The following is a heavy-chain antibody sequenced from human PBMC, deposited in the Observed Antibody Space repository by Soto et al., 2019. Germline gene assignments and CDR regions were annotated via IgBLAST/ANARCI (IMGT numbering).Heavy chain of an antibody. CDR1: GGSFSGYY. V-gene: IGHV4-34*01. Sequence: ETLSLTCAVYGGSFSGYYWSWIRQPPGKGLEWIGEINHSGSTNYNPSLKSRVTISVDTSKNQFSLKLSSVTAADTAVYYCARGIGYSSSWRTYYFDYWGQGTLVTVSS. CDR3: ARGIGYSSSWRTYYFDY. D-gene: IGHD6-13*01. J-gene: IGHJ4*02. CDR2: INHSGST.